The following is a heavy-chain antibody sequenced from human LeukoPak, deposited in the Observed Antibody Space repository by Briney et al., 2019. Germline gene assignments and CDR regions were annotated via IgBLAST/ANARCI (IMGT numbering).Heavy chain of an antibody. CDR2: ISSSGSTI. CDR1: GFTFSSYE. D-gene: IGHD3-3*01. CDR3: ARDGSGPIDY. Sequence: GGSLRLSCAASGFTFSSYEMNWVRQAPGKGLEWISYISSSGSTIYYADSVKGRFTISRDNAKNSLYLQMNSLRAEGTAVYYCARDGSGPIDYWGQGTLVTVSS. J-gene: IGHJ4*02. V-gene: IGHV3-48*03.